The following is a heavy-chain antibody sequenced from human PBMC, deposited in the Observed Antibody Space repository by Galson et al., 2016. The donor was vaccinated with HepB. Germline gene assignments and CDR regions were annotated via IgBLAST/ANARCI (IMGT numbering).Heavy chain of an antibody. V-gene: IGHV3-7*04. CDR3: ARDQTHYYTTHYDTTAYYDYLDI. CDR1: GFTFSSYW. D-gene: IGHD3-22*01. Sequence: SLRLSCAASGFTFSSYWMTWVRQAPGKGLEWVANINRDGNVKNYVDSVKGRFTISRDNAKNSLYLQMSSLRAEDTAVYYCARDQTHYYTTHYDTTAYYDYLDIWGPGTMVTVSS. J-gene: IGHJ3*02. CDR2: INRDGNVK.